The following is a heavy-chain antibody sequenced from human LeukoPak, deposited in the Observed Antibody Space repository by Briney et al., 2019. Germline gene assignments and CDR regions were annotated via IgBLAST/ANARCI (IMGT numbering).Heavy chain of an antibody. CDR1: GFTFSSYG. V-gene: IGHV3-23*01. J-gene: IGHJ5*02. D-gene: IGHD3-10*01. CDR3: AKYGEGNWFDP. Sequence: GGSLRLSCTASGFTFSSYGMTWVRQAPGKGLDWVSAVGGSGDNTYYADSVKGRFTISRDNSKNTLYLQMNSLRAEDTAVYYCAKYGEGNWFDPWGQGTLVIVSS. CDR2: VGGSGDNT.